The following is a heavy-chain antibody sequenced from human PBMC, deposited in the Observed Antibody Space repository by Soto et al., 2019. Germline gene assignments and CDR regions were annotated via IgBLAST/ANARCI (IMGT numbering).Heavy chain of an antibody. CDR1: GYVFTGFY. V-gene: IGHV1-2*02. Sequence: ASVKVSCKASGYVFTGFYLHWVRQAPGQGLEWMGWIFPNSGATNYEQKFQGRVTLTRDTSLSTGYMDLTRLTSDDTAAYYCARGRSLKWNWFDRWGQGTLVTVSS. D-gene: IGHD2-15*01. CDR2: IFPNSGAT. J-gene: IGHJ5*02. CDR3: ARGRSLKWNWFDR.